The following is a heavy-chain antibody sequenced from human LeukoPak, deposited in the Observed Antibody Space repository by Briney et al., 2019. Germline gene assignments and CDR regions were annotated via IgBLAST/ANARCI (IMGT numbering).Heavy chain of an antibody. CDR1: GGSVSSGSYY. J-gene: IGHJ4*02. Sequence: SETLSFTCTVSGGSVSSGSYYWNWIRQPPGKGLEWIGYIYYSGSTNYNPSLKSRVTISVDTSKNQFSLKLSSVTAADTAVYYCARGDYYGSGVDYWGQGTLVTVSS. V-gene: IGHV4-61*01. D-gene: IGHD3-10*01. CDR3: ARGDYYGSGVDY. CDR2: IYYSGST.